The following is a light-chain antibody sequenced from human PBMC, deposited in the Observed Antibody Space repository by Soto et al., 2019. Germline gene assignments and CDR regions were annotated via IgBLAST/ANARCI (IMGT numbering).Light chain of an antibody. V-gene: IGLV1-44*01. CDR2: SNN. Sequence: QSVLTQPPSASGTPGQSVTISCSGSSSNIGSNPVNWYQQLPGTAPKLLIYSNNQRPSGVPDRFSGSKSGTSASLAINGLQSEDEADYYCAAWDDSLNGHVFGGGTKLTVL. CDR1: SSNIGSNP. J-gene: IGLJ2*01. CDR3: AAWDDSLNGHV.